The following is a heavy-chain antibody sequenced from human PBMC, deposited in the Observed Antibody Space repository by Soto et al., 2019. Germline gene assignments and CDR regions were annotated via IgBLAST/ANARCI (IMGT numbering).Heavy chain of an antibody. V-gene: IGHV3-15*07. D-gene: IGHD3-22*01. CDR1: GFTFSNAW. Sequence: GGSLRLSCAASGFTFSNAWMNWVRQAPGKGLEWVGRIKSKTDGGTTDYAAPVKGRFTISRDDSKNTLYLQMNSLKTEDTAVYYCTTDLWDSSGSAPVVYYGMDVWGQGTTVTVSS. CDR2: IKSKTDGGTT. CDR3: TTDLWDSSGSAPVVYYGMDV. J-gene: IGHJ6*02.